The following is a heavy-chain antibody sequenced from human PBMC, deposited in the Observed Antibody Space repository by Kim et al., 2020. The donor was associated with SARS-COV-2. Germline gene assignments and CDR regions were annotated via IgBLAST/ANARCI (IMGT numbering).Heavy chain of an antibody. Sequence: ASVKVSCKASNYTFTSYGISWVRQAPGQGLEWMGWISTYNGNTNYAQNLQGRVTMTTDTSTTMAYMELRSLRSDDKAVYYCARCYYYASGSYYKVDYFDYWGQGTLVTVSS. CDR2: ISTYNGNT. V-gene: IGHV1-18*01. CDR1: NYTFTSYG. D-gene: IGHD3-10*01. J-gene: IGHJ4*02. CDR3: ARCYYYASGSYYKVDYFDY.